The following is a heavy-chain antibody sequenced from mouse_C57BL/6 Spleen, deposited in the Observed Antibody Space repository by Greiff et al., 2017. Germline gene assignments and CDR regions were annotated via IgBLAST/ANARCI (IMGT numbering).Heavy chain of an antibody. Sequence: VQLQQPGAELVRPGSSVKLSCKASGYTFTSYWMHWVKQRPIQGLEWIGNIDPSDSETHYNQKFKDKATLTVDKSSSTAYMQLSSLTSEDSAVYYCARNSTYDYYAMDYWGQGTSVTVSS. D-gene: IGHD2-1*01. V-gene: IGHV1-52*01. CDR3: ARNSTYDYYAMDY. J-gene: IGHJ4*01. CDR1: GYTFTSYW. CDR2: IDPSDSET.